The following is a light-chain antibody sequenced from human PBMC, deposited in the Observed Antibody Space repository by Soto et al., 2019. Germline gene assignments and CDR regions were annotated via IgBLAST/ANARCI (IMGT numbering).Light chain of an antibody. Sequence: EIVLTQSPATLSLSPGERATLSCRASQSVSSYLAWYQQKPGQAPRLLIYDASNRATGIPARFSGSGSGTDFTLTISSLQSDDIGVYYCQQYNRWPLAFGGGTKVELK. J-gene: IGKJ4*01. CDR2: DAS. CDR1: QSVSSY. CDR3: QQYNRWPLA. V-gene: IGKV3-11*01.